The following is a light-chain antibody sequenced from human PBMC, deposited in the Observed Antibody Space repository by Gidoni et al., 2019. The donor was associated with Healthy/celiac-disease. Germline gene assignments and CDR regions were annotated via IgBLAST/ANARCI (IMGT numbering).Light chain of an antibody. CDR1: QSISSW. V-gene: IGKV1-5*03. J-gene: IGKJ2*01. CDR3: QQYNSYPYT. Sequence: DIQTTQSPSTLAASVGDRVPITCRASQSISSWLAWYQQKPGKAPKLLIYKASSLESGVPSRFSGSGSGTEFTLTIGSLQPDDFATYYCQQYNSYPYTFGQGTKLEIK. CDR2: KAS.